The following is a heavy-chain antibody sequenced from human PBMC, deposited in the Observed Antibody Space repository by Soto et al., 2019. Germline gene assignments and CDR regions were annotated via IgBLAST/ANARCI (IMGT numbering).Heavy chain of an antibody. CDR2: ISGSGGST. V-gene: IGHV3-23*01. CDR3: AKGHDYDSSGYDFDY. D-gene: IGHD3-22*01. Sequence: GGSLIPSCAASGFTFGSYAMSWVRQAPGKGLEWVSAISGSGGSTYYADSVKGRFTISRDNSKNTLYLQMNSLRAEDTAVYSCAKGHDYDSSGYDFDYWGQGTLVTVSS. J-gene: IGHJ4*02. CDR1: GFTFGSYA.